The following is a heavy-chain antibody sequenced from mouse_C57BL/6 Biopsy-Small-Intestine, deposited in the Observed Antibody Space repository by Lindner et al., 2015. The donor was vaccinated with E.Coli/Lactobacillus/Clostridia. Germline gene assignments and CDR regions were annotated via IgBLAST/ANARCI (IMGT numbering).Heavy chain of an antibody. CDR2: ISYDGSN. Sequence: KPSKSLSLTCTVTGYSITSGYDWHWIRHFPGNKLEWMGYISYDGSNKYNPSLKNRISMTRDTSKNQFFLKLNSVTTEDTATYYCARRVSYDYLYFDYWGQGTALTVSS. V-gene: IGHV3-6*01. CDR1: GYSITSGYD. D-gene: IGHD2-4*01. CDR3: ARRVSYDYLYFDY. J-gene: IGHJ2*01.